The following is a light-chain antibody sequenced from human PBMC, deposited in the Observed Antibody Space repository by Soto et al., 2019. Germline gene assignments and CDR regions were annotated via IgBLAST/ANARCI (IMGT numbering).Light chain of an antibody. V-gene: IGLV2-23*01. Sequence: QSALTQPASVSGSPGQSITISCTGTSSDIGGYKLVSWYQQHPGKAPKLMIYEGIKRPSGVSNRFSGSKSGNTASLTISGLQADDEADYYCCSYAGHGTGVFGGGTKVTVL. CDR1: SSDIGGYKL. CDR2: EGI. CDR3: CSYAGHGTGV. J-gene: IGLJ2*01.